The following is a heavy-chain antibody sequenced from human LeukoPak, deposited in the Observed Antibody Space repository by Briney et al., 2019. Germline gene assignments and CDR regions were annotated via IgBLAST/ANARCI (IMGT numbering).Heavy chain of an antibody. J-gene: IGHJ4*02. V-gene: IGHV4-34*01. CDR1: GGSFSGYY. Sequence: SETLSLTCAVYGGSFSGYYWSWIRQPPGKGLEWIGEINHSGSTNYNPSLKSRVTISVDTSKNQLSLKLSSLTAADTAVYYCASKRSGYYSGFFDYWGQGTLVTVSS. CDR2: INHSGST. CDR3: ASKRSGYYSGFFDY. D-gene: IGHD3-22*01.